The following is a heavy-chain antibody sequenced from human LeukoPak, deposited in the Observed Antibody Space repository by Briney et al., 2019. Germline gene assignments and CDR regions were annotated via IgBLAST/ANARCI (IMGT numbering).Heavy chain of an antibody. J-gene: IGHJ4*02. CDR2: INSDGSST. V-gene: IGHV3-74*01. CDR3: ASIYYDIRVD. Sequence: GGSLRLSCAAYGFTFSGYWMHWVRQAPGKGLVWVSRINSDGSSTNYADSVKGRFTISRDNAKNTLYLQMNSLRAEDTAVYYCASIYYDIRVDWGQGTLVTVSS. D-gene: IGHD3-9*01. CDR1: GFTFSGYW.